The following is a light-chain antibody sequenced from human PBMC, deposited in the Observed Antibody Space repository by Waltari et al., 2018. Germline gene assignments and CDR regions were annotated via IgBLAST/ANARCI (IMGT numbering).Light chain of an antibody. V-gene: IGKV2-30*02. CDR2: QVS. J-gene: IGKJ1*01. Sequence: VMTQSPLTLPVTLGQPASISCRSAQDLVHTDGSTYVSWYQQRPGQCPRRLIYQVSKRDSGVPDRFRGSGSGTDFTLEISRVEADDVGFYYCMQAKFWPWTFGQGTEVEIK. CDR1: QDLVHTDGSTY. CDR3: MQAKFWPWT.